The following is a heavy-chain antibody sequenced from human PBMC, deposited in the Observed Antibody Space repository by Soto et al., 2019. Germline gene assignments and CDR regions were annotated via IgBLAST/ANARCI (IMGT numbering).Heavy chain of an antibody. CDR1: GYTFTSYY. V-gene: IGHV1-46*01. Sequence: ASVKVSCKDSGYTFTSYYMHWVRQAPGQGLEWMGMINPSGGSTSYAQKFQGRVTMTRDTSTSTVYMELSSLRSEDTAVYYCARVTDLYYYDSSGYLDYWGQGTLVTVS. D-gene: IGHD3-22*01. CDR3: ARVTDLYYYDSSGYLDY. CDR2: INPSGGST. J-gene: IGHJ4*02.